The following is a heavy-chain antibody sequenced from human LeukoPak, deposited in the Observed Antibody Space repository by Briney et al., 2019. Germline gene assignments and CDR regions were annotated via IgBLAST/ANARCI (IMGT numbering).Heavy chain of an antibody. Sequence: PSETLPLTLSVSGGSISSGGYYWSCIRQHPGKGLEWIGYIYYSGSTYYNPSLKSRVTISVDTSKNRFSLKLSSVTAADTAVYYCARTVLLWFGELRGGWFDPWGERWLLTVSS. CDR3: ARTVLLWFGELRGGWFDP. V-gene: IGHV4-31*03. J-gene: IGHJ5*02. D-gene: IGHD3-10*01. CDR1: GGSISSGGYY. CDR2: IYYSGST.